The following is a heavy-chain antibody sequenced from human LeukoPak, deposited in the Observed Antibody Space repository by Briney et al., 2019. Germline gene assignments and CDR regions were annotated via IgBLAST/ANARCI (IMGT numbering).Heavy chain of an antibody. J-gene: IGHJ4*02. CDR2: ISWEGSTT. D-gene: IGHD6-13*01. Sequence: GGPLRLSCATSGFAFDDHTMHWVRQLPGKGLEWLSLISWEGSTTYYADSVKDRFTISRDTSKTSLYLQMNSLRTEDTALYYCAKARSSSWSYLESWGQGTLVTVSS. V-gene: IGHV3-43*01. CDR1: GFAFDDHT. CDR3: AKARSSSWSYLES.